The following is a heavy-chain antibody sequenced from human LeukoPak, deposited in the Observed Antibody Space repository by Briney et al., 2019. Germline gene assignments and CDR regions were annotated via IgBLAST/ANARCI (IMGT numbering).Heavy chain of an antibody. J-gene: IGHJ4*02. V-gene: IGHV4-59*01. CDR2: IYYSGST. CDR1: GGSISSYY. Sequence: PSETLSLTCTVSGGSISSYYWSWIRQPPGKGLEWIGYIYYSGSTNYNPSLKSRVTISVDTSKNQFSLKLSSVTAADTAVYYCARESIDGSYYDCWGQGTLVTVSS. CDR3: ARESIDGSYYDC. D-gene: IGHD1-26*01.